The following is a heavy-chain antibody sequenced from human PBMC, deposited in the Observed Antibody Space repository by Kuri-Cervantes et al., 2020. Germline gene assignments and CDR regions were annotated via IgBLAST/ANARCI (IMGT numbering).Heavy chain of an antibody. D-gene: IGHD3-10*01. CDR1: GVTFSSYA. CDR2: INPNSGGT. J-gene: IGHJ6*02. CDR3: ARPINAYGSGSYYNVQYYYGMDV. Sequence: ASVKVSCKASGVTFSSYAISWVRQATGQGLEWMGWINPNSGGTNYAQKCQGRVTMTRDTSISTAYMELRSLRSDDTAVYYCARPINAYGSGSYYNVQYYYGMDVWGQGTTVTVSS. V-gene: IGHV1-2*02.